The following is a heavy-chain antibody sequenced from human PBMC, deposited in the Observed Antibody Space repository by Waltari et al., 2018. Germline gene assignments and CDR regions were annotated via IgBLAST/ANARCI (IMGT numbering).Heavy chain of an antibody. CDR2: IKKKGDGGAT. J-gene: IGHJ3*02. CDR3: AKEGNGGAQYAFDI. D-gene: IGHD2-8*01. V-gene: IGHV3-15*01. CDR1: GVPFRDAW. Sequence: EVQLVESGGGLVKPGGSLRLSCAVSGVPFRDAWMNWVRQAAGKGLEWVGRIKKKGDGGATEYAAPVKGRFTISRDDSKNTLYLQMDSLRAEDTALYYCAKEGNGGAQYAFDIWGQGTRVSVS.